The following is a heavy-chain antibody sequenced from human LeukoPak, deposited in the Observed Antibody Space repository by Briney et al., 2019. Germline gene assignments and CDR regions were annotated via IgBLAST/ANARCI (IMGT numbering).Heavy chain of an antibody. V-gene: IGHV3-20*01. Sequence: GGSLRLSCAASGFTFSDAWMSWVRQAPGKGLEWVSGINWNGGSTGYADSVKGRFTISRDNAKNSLYLQMNSLRAEDTALYHCARDHDFWSGYWGSGMDVWDQGTTVTVSS. CDR3: ARDHDFWSGYWGSGMDV. J-gene: IGHJ6*02. D-gene: IGHD3-3*01. CDR2: INWNGGST. CDR1: GFTFSDAW.